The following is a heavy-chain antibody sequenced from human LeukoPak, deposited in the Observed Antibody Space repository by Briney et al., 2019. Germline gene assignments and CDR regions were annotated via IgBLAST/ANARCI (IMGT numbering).Heavy chain of an antibody. J-gene: IGHJ4*02. D-gene: IGHD1-26*01. CDR1: GFMFSGYA. V-gene: IGHV3-64*04. CDR3: ARDSGLIMGALNFDY. CDR2: TTNGVST. Sequence: GGSLRLSCSASGFMFSGYAMHWVRQAPGKGLEYVSATTNGVSTYYADSVKGRFTISRDNSKNTLYLQMNSLRDEDTAVYYCARDSGLIMGALNFDYWGQGTLVTVSS.